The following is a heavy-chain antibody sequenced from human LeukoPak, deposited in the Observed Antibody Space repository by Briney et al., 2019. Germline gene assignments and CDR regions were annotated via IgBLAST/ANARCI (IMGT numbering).Heavy chain of an antibody. CDR2: IYYSGST. V-gene: IGHV4-59*01. J-gene: IGHJ6*02. D-gene: IGHD5-18*01. CDR3: ARDNGCSYGYLASSYYYYGMDV. CDR1: GGSISSYY. Sequence: PSETLSLTCTVSGGSISSYYWSWIRQPPGKGLEWVGYIYYSGSTNYNPSLKSRVTISVDTSKNQFSLKLSSVTAADTAVYYCARDNGCSYGYLASSYYYYGMDVWGQGTTVTVSS.